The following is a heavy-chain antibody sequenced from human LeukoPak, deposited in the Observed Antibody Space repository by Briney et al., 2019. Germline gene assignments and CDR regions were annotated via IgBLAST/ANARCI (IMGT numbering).Heavy chain of an antibody. Sequence: PGGSLRLSCTASGFIFSGSWMAWIRQAPGKGLEWVAIIKKDGSEKYYVDSMKGRFTISRDNSKNTLYLQMNSLRAEDTAVYYCARGPSRGQWLVRSDFDYWGQGTLVTVSS. D-gene: IGHD6-19*01. CDR2: IKKDGSEK. CDR3: ARGPSRGQWLVRSDFDY. CDR1: GFIFSGSW. V-gene: IGHV3-7*01. J-gene: IGHJ4*02.